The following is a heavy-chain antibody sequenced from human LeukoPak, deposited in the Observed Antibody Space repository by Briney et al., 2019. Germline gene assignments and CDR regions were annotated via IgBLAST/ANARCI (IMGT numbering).Heavy chain of an antibody. Sequence: GRSLRLSCAASGFTFSSYAMHWVRQAPGKGLEWVAVISYDGSNKYYADSVKGRFTISRDNSKNTLYLQMNSLRAEDTAVYYCATTIFGVADYWGQGTLVTVSS. V-gene: IGHV3-30-3*01. CDR2: ISYDGSNK. J-gene: IGHJ4*02. D-gene: IGHD3-3*01. CDR1: GFTFSSYA. CDR3: ATTIFGVADY.